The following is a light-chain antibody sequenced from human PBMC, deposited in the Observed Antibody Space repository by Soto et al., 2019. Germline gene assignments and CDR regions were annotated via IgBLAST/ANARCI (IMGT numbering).Light chain of an antibody. CDR2: GAS. J-gene: IGKJ1*01. Sequence: EIVMTQSPATRSVSPGERATLSCRASQSVSSNLAWYQKKPGQAPRLLIYGASTRATGIPARFSGSGSGTEFTLTISSLQSEDFAVYYCQQYNNWPLTFGQGTKVEIK. CDR1: QSVSSN. CDR3: QQYNNWPLT. V-gene: IGKV3-15*01.